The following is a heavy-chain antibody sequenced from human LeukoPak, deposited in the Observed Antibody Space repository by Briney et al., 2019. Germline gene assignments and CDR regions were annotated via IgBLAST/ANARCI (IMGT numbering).Heavy chain of an antibody. Sequence: PGGSLRLSCAASGFTFSSYGMHWVRQAPGKGLEWVAVIWYDGSNKYYADSVKGRFTISRDNSMNTLYLQMNSLRAEDTAVYYCARDRGINLFDYWGQGTLVTVSS. CDR3: ARDRGINLFDY. J-gene: IGHJ4*02. V-gene: IGHV3-33*01. CDR2: IWYDGSNK. D-gene: IGHD3-16*01. CDR1: GFTFSSYG.